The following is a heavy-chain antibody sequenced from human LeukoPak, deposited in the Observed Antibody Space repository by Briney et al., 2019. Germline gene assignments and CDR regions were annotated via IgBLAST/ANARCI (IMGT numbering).Heavy chain of an antibody. CDR2: ISGSGGST. J-gene: IGHJ5*02. CDR1: GFTFSSYA. CDR3: AKENGDSSGYYYNNWFDP. V-gene: IGHV3-23*01. D-gene: IGHD3-22*01. Sequence: GGSLRLSCAASGFTFSSYALSWVRQAPGKGLEWVSAISGSGGSTYYADSVKGRSTISRDNSKNTLYLQMNSLRAEDTAVYYCAKENGDSSGYYYNNWFDPWGQGTLVTVSS.